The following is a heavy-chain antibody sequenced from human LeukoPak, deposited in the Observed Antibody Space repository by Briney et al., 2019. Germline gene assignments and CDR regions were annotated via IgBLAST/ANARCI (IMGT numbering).Heavy chain of an antibody. CDR2: ISAYNGNT. Sequence: GASVKVSCKASGYTFTSYGITWVRQAPGQGLEWMGWISAYNGNTSYAQKLQGRVTMTTDTSTSTAYLDLRSLRSDDTAVYYCARAEQYQLLLHWGQGTLVTVSS. V-gene: IGHV1-18*01. D-gene: IGHD2-2*01. CDR3: ARAEQYQLLLH. J-gene: IGHJ4*02. CDR1: GYTFTSYG.